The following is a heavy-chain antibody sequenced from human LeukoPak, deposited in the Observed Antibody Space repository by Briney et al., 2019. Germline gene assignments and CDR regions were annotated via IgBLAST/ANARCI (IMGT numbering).Heavy chain of an antibody. Sequence: GGSLRLSCAASGFTFSTSAMSWVRQAPGKGLEWVSASSGSGGSTYYADSVKGRFTISRDNSKNTLYLQTNSLRAEDTAVYYCAKDGHCSSTSCYTYDYWGQGTLVTVSS. CDR1: GFTFSTSA. CDR3: AKDGHCSSTSCYTYDY. V-gene: IGHV3-23*01. CDR2: SSGSGGST. D-gene: IGHD2-2*02. J-gene: IGHJ4*02.